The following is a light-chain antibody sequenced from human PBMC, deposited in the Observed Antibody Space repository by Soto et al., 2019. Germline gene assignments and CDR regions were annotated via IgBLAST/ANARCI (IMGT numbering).Light chain of an antibody. V-gene: IGLV1-51*02. Sequence: QSVLTQPPSVSAAPGQKVTISCSGSSPDIGRNYVSWYKHLPRTAPKLLIYENYKRPSGIPDRFSGSKSGTSATLGITGLQTGDEADYYCGTWDSSLTTFVFGTGTKLTVL. CDR3: GTWDSSLTTFV. J-gene: IGLJ1*01. CDR2: ENY. CDR1: SPDIGRNY.